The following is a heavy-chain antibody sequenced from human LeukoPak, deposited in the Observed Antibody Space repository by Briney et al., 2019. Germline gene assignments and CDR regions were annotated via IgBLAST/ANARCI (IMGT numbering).Heavy chain of an antibody. CDR1: TFTVSTYS. V-gene: IGHV3-21*01. CDR2: ISSSSSYI. D-gene: IGHD1-14*01. Sequence: GGSLRLSCAVSTFTVSTYSINWVRQAPGKGLEWVSSISSSSSYIYYADSVKGRFTISRDNAKNSLYLQMNSLRAEDTAVYYCASEQPIDYWGQGTLVTVSS. CDR3: ASEQPIDY. J-gene: IGHJ4*02.